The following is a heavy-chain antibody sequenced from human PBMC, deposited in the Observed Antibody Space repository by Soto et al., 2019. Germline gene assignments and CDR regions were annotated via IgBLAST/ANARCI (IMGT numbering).Heavy chain of an antibody. J-gene: IGHJ6*02. Sequence: PSETLSLTCTVSGGSISSYYWTWIRQPAGEGLEWIGRIYTSGNTNYNPSLKGRVTMSVDTSKNQVSLKLSSVTAADTAVYYCARDKDYCSSSTCYPSETYGMDVWGQGTTVTVSS. CDR1: GGSISSYY. CDR3: ARDKDYCSSSTCYPSETYGMDV. D-gene: IGHD2-2*01. CDR2: IYTSGNT. V-gene: IGHV4-4*07.